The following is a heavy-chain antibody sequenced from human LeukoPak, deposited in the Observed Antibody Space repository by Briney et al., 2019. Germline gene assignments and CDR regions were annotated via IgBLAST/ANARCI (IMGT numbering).Heavy chain of an antibody. V-gene: IGHV3-23*01. D-gene: IGHD2-2*01. Sequence: PGGSLRLSCAASRFTFSSYAMSWVRQAPGKGLEWVSAISGGGAGTCYADSVKGRFTISRDNSKNTLYLQMYSLRAEDTAVYYCARLPAAINGYFDPWGQGTLVTVSS. J-gene: IGHJ5*02. CDR2: ISGGGAGT. CDR3: ARLPAAINGYFDP. CDR1: RFTFSSYA.